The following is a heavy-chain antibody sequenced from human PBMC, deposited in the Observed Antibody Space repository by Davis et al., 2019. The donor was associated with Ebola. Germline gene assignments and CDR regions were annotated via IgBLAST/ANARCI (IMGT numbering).Heavy chain of an antibody. J-gene: IGHJ4*02. D-gene: IGHD4-17*01. V-gene: IGHV1-18*01. Sequence: AASVTVSCKASLYTFTSYGISWVRQAPGQGLEWMGWISAFSSNTNYAQKPQGRVTMTTDTSTSTAYMELRSLRSDDTAVYFCARRDYGDYGAFWGQGTLVTVSS. CDR2: ISAFSSNT. CDR1: LYTFTSYG. CDR3: ARRDYGDYGAF.